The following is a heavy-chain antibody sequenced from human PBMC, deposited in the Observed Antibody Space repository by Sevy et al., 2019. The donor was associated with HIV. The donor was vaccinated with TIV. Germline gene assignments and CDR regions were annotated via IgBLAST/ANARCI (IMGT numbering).Heavy chain of an antibody. Sequence: GGSLRLSCAASRFTFSSYAMSWVRLAPGKGLEWAAGITGRGGTSYYSDSVKGRLTISRDNSKDTLYLQMHGLRAEDTAVYYCAKELFGAAAAFYWYFDLWGRGTLVTVSS. CDR2: ITGRGGTS. V-gene: IGHV3-23*01. CDR3: AKELFGAAAAFYWYFDL. CDR1: RFTFSSYA. D-gene: IGHD6-13*01. J-gene: IGHJ2*01.